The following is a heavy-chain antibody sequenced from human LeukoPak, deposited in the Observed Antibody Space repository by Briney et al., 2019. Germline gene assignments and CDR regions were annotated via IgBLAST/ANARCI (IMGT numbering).Heavy chain of an antibody. V-gene: IGHV1-24*01. Sequence: ASVKVSCKVSGYTLTELSMHWVRQAPGKGLEWMGGFDPEDGETIYAQKFQGRVTMTEDTSTDTAYMELSSLRSEDTAVYCCATVYYGSGSYYTNWFDPWGQGTLVTVSS. D-gene: IGHD3-10*01. CDR2: FDPEDGET. CDR1: GYTLTELS. J-gene: IGHJ5*02. CDR3: ATVYYGSGSYYTNWFDP.